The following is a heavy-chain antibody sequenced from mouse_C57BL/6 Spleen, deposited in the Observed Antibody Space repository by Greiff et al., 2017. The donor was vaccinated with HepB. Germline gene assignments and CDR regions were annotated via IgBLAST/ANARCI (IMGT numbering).Heavy chain of an antibody. CDR2: ISYDGSN. D-gene: IGHD1-1*01. J-gene: IGHJ2*01. CDR1: GYSITSGYY. Sequence: ESGPGLVKPSQSLSLTCSVTGYSITSGYYWNWIRQFPGNKLEWMGYISYDGSNNYNPSLKNRISITRDTSKNQFFLKLNSVTTEDTATYYCARGRYSFDYWGQGTTLTVSS. CDR3: ARGRYSFDY. V-gene: IGHV3-6*01.